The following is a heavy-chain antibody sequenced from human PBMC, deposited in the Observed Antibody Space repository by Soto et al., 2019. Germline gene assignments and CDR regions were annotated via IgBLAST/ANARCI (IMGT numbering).Heavy chain of an antibody. CDR1: GFTFSNYG. V-gene: IGHV3-30*18. D-gene: IGHD1-7*01. J-gene: IGHJ6*02. Sequence: QVQLVESGGGVVQPGRSLRLSCAASGFTFSNYGMHWVRQAPGKGLEWVASISYDGSKTYYADSVKGRFTISRDNSKNTLYLQINSLRATDTAVYYCAKVANFRDDYYSGMDVWGPGTTVTVSS. CDR2: ISYDGSKT. CDR3: AKVANFRDDYYSGMDV.